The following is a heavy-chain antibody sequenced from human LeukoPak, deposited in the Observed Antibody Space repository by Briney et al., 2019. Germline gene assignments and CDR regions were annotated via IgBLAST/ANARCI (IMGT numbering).Heavy chain of an antibody. D-gene: IGHD3-10*01. CDR1: GFTFSSYG. J-gene: IGHJ3*02. CDR2: IWYDGSNK. V-gene: IGHV3-33*01. CDR3: ARDRGMVRGVDAFDI. Sequence: GGSLRLSCAASGFTFSSYGMHWVRQAPGKGLEWVAVIWYDGSNKYYADSVKGRFTTSRDNSKNTLYLQMNSLRAEDTAVYYCARDRGMVRGVDAFDIWGQGTMVTVSS.